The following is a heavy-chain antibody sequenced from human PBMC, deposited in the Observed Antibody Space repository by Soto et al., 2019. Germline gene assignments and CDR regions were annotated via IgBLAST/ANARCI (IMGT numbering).Heavy chain of an antibody. D-gene: IGHD3-3*01. CDR2: ISSSSSTI. V-gene: IGHV3-48*02. CDR1: GFTFSSYS. J-gene: IGHJ6*02. Sequence: EVQLVESGGGLVQPGGSLRLSCAASGFTFSSYSMNWVRQAPGKGLEWVSYISSSSSTIYYADSVKGRFTISRDNAKNSLYLQMNSLRDEDTAVYYCARRQSITIFGVVTYGMDVWGQGTTVTVSS. CDR3: ARRQSITIFGVVTYGMDV.